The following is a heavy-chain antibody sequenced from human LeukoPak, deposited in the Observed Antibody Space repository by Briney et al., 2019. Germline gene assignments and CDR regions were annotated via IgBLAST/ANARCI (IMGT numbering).Heavy chain of an antibody. Sequence: ASVKVSCKASGYTFTGYYMHWVRQAPGQGLEWTGWINPNSGGTNYAQKFQGRVTMTRDTSISTAYMELSRLRSDDTAVYYCARDVALSTYHFDSSGLLDYWGQGTLVTVSS. CDR3: ARDVALSTYHFDSSGLLDY. CDR2: INPNSGGT. J-gene: IGHJ4*02. D-gene: IGHD3-22*01. CDR1: GYTFTGYY. V-gene: IGHV1-2*02.